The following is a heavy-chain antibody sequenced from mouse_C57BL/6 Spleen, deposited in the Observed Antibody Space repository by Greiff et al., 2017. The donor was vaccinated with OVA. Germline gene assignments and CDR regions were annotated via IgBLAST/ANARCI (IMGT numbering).Heavy chain of an antibody. J-gene: IGHJ4*01. CDR1: GYSITSGYY. CDR2: ISYDGSN. CDR3: ARDGYDGYYYAMDY. D-gene: IGHD2-2*01. V-gene: IGHV3-6*01. Sequence: ESGPGLVKPSQSLSLTCSVTGYSITSGYYWNWIRQFPGNKLEWMGYISYDGSNNYNPSLKNRISITRDTSKNQFFLKLNSVTTEDTATYYCARDGYDGYYYAMDYWGQGTSVTVSS.